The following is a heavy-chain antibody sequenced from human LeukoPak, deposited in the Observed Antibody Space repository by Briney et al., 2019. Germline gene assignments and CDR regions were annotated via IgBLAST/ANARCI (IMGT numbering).Heavy chain of an antibody. CDR1: GGTFSSYA. J-gene: IGHJ4*02. CDR3: ARAGLGYSSSWYLGRD. CDR2: IIPIFGTA. D-gene: IGHD6-13*01. V-gene: IGHV1-69*01. Sequence: AASVKVSCTASGGTFSSYAISWVRQAPGQGLEWMGGIIPIFGTANYAQKFQGRVTITADESTSTAYVELSSLRSEDTAVYYCARAGLGYSSSWYLGRDWGQGTLVTVSS.